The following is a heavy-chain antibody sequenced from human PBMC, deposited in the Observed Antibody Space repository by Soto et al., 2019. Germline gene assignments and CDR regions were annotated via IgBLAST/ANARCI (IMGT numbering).Heavy chain of an antibody. J-gene: IGHJ6*02. V-gene: IGHV1-18*01. Sequence: QVQLVQSGAEVKKPGASVKVSCKASGYTFTSYGISWVRQAPGQGREWMGWISAYNGNTNYAQKLQGRVTMTTDTSTSTAYMELRSLRSDDTAVYYCARVVSPGRYYYYYGMDVWGQGTTVTVSS. D-gene: IGHD1-26*01. CDR2: ISAYNGNT. CDR3: ARVVSPGRYYYYYGMDV. CDR1: GYTFTSYG.